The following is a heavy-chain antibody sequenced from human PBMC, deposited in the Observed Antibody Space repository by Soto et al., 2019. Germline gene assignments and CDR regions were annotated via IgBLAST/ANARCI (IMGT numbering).Heavy chain of an antibody. CDR2: IYYSGST. CDR1: GGSISSYY. V-gene: IGHV4-59*08. J-gene: IGHJ4*02. CDR3: ARLRSGYDLDYFDY. D-gene: IGHD5-12*01. Sequence: PSETLSLTCTVSGGSISSYYWSWIRQPPGKGLEWIGYIYYSGSTNYNPSLKSRVTISVDTSKNQFSLKLSSVTAADTAVYYCARLRSGYDLDYFDYWGQGTLVTVSS.